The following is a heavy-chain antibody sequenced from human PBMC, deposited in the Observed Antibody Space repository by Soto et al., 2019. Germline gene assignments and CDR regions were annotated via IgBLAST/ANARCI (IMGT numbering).Heavy chain of an antibody. D-gene: IGHD6-19*01. Sequence: PGGSLRLSCAASGFTFNSYEMNWVRQAQGNALECVSYISSSGSTIYYAGSGKGRFTISRDNAKNTLYLQMNSLRAEDTAVYYWAREGRYSSGCHDYWGQGTLVTVSS. V-gene: IGHV3-48*03. CDR1: GFTFNSYE. CDR3: AREGRYSSGCHDY. J-gene: IGHJ4*02. CDR2: ISSSGSTI.